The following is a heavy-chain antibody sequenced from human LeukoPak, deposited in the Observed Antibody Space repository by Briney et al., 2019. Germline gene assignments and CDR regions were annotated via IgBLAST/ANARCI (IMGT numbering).Heavy chain of an antibody. V-gene: IGHV4-34*01. CDR2: INHSGST. D-gene: IGHD3-10*01. CDR3: ARRSAQRLWFGELRY. J-gene: IGHJ4*02. CDR1: GGSFSGYY. Sequence: PSETPSLTCAVYGGSFSGYYWSWIRQPPGKGLEWIGEINHSGSTNYNPSLKSRVTISVDTSKNQFSLKLSSVTAADTAVYYCARRSAQRLWFGELRYWGQGTLVTVSS.